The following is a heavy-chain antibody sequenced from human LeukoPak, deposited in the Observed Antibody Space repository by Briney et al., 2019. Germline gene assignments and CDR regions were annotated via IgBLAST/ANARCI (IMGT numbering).Heavy chain of an antibody. J-gene: IGHJ6*03. CDR2: IYYSGST. CDR3: AGGYSYGVAKDTAHSYYYLDV. CDR1: GGSISSYY. V-gene: IGHV4-59*01. D-gene: IGHD5-18*01. Sequence: SETLSLTCTVSGGSISSYYWSWIRQPPGKGLEWIGYIYYSGSTNYNPSLKSRVTISVDTSKNQFSLKLSSVTAADTAVYYSAGGYSYGVAKDTAHSYYYLDVWGKGTTVTVSS.